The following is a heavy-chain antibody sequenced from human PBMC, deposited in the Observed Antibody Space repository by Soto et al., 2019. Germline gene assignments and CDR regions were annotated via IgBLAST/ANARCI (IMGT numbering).Heavy chain of an antibody. Sequence: ASVKVSCKASGYTFTSYYMHWVRQAPGQGLEWMGIINPSGGSTSYAQKFQGRVTMTRDTSTSTAYMELSSLRSEDTAVYYCARVGATVEPYDSFDCWGQGNLVTVSS. V-gene: IGHV1-46*01. D-gene: IGHD4-4*01. CDR1: GYTFTSYY. CDR2: INPSGGST. J-gene: IGHJ5*01. CDR3: ARVGATVEPYDSFDC.